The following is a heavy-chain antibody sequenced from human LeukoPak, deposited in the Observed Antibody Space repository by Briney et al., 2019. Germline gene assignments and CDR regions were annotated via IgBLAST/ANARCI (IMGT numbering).Heavy chain of an antibody. CDR3: ARVTEVTAMVDY. CDR1: GGSISIYY. Sequence: PSETLSLTCTVSGGSISIYYWSWIRQPAGNGLEWIGRIYTSGSTNYNPSLKSRVTISVDKSKNQFSLKLSSVTAADTAVYYCARVTEVTAMVDYWGQGTLVTVSS. J-gene: IGHJ4*02. CDR2: IYTSGST. V-gene: IGHV4-4*07. D-gene: IGHD5-18*01.